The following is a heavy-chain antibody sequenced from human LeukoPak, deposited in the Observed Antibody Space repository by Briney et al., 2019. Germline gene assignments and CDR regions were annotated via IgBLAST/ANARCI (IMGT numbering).Heavy chain of an antibody. Sequence: QPGRSLRLSCAASGFTFSSYAMSWVRQAPGKGLEWVSGISGTGGNTYYTDSVKGRFTISRDNSKNTLYLQMNSLRAEDTAVFYCAKDREYSGSYRPGPTRYYYGMDVWGQGTTVTVS. CDR2: ISGTGGNT. J-gene: IGHJ6*02. D-gene: IGHD1-26*01. CDR1: GFTFSSYA. CDR3: AKDREYSGSYRPGPTRYYYGMDV. V-gene: IGHV3-23*01.